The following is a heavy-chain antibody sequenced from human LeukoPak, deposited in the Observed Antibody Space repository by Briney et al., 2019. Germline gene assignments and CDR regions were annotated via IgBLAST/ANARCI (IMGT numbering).Heavy chain of an antibody. CDR3: ASSGYGVHDY. CDR2: ISSSSSTI. J-gene: IGHJ4*02. CDR1: GFTFSSYS. D-gene: IGHD4-17*01. V-gene: IGHV3-48*01. Sequence: GGSLRLSCAASGFTFSSYSMNWVRQAPGKGLEWVSYISSSSSTIYYADSVKGRFTISRDNAKNTLYLLMNSLRAEDTAAYYCASSGYGVHDYWGQGTLVTVSS.